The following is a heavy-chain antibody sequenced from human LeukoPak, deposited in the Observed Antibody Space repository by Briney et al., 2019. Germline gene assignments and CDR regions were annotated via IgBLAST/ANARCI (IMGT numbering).Heavy chain of an antibody. V-gene: IGHV3-30*18. J-gene: IGHJ6*02. CDR2: ISYDESDK. Sequence: GRSLRLSCAASGFTFSNYGMHWVRQAPGKGLAWVAVISYDESDKYYADSVKGRFTISRDNSKDTLYLQMNSLRPEDTAVYYCAKGVVAATNAAYYGMDVWGQGTTVTVSS. CDR1: GFTFSNYG. CDR3: AKGVVAATNAAYYGMDV. D-gene: IGHD2-15*01.